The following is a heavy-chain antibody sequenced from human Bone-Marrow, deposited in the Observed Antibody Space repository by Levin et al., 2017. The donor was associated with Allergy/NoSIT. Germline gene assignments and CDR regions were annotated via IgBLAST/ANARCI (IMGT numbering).Heavy chain of an antibody. CDR2: IYYSGNT. J-gene: IGHJ4*02. V-gene: IGHV4-31*11. CDR1: GGSLTNLF. D-gene: IGHD3-3*01. CDR3: ATYYDFWSGFDY. Sequence: SQTLSLTCAVHGGSLTNLFWTWIRQHPGEGLEWIGYIYYSGNTYYNTSLESRVTISVDTSKNQFSLNLNSVTAADTAVYYCATYYDFWSGFDYWGQGALVTVSS.